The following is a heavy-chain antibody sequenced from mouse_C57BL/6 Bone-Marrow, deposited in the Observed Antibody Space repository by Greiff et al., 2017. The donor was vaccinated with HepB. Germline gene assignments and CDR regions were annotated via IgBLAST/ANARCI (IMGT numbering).Heavy chain of an antibody. Sequence: QVQLKQPGAELVKPGASVKLSCKASGYTFTSYWMHWVKQRPGRGLEWIGRIDPNSGGTKYNKKFKSKATLTVDKPSSTAYMQLSSLTSEDSAVYYCCKRVSWYFDVWGTGTTVTVSS. V-gene: IGHV1-72*01. CDR3: CKRVSWYFDV. J-gene: IGHJ1*03. CDR2: IDPNSGGT. CDR1: GYTFTSYW.